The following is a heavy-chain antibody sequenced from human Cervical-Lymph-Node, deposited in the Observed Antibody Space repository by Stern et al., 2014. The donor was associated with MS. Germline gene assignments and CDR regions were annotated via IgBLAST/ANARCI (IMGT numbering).Heavy chain of an antibody. J-gene: IGHJ3*02. V-gene: IGHV3-9*01. D-gene: IGHD1-26*01. Sequence: EVQLVESGGGLVQPGRSLRLSCAASGFTFDDYAMYWVRQAPGKGLEWVSGINWDGGSIGYADSVKGRFTISRDNAKNSLYLQMNSLRTEDTALYYCAKDRATYYSAFDIWGQGIMVTVSS. CDR2: INWDGGSI. CDR3: AKDRATYYSAFDI. CDR1: GFTFDDYA.